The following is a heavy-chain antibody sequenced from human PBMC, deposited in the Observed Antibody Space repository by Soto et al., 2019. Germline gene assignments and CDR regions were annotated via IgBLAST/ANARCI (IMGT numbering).Heavy chain of an antibody. J-gene: IGHJ5*02. CDR2: IVPMFGTA. CDR1: GGTFANSA. V-gene: IGHV1-69*12. D-gene: IGHD3-3*01. Sequence: QVQLVQSGAEVKKPGSSVNVSCKTSGGTFANSAVTWVRQAPGQGLEWLGGIVPMFGTANYAQKFQGRVTITADESTITAYMELSSLNTDDTAVYYCARDGDPQSAFWSGPLGGGRFDPWGQGTLVTVSS. CDR3: ARDGDPQSAFWSGPLGGGRFDP.